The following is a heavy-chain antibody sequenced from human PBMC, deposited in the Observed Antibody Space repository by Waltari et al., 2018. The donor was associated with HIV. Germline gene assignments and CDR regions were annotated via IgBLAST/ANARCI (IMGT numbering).Heavy chain of an antibody. CDR2: IKQDGSEK. D-gene: IGHD6-19*01. J-gene: IGHJ4*02. CDR3: ARDRGSGWLGPTASY. CDR1: GFTFSSYW. V-gene: IGHV3-7*01. Sequence: EVQLVESGGGLVQPGGSLRLSCAASGFTFSSYWMSWVRQAPGKGLEWVANIKQDGSEKYYVDSVKGRFTISRDNAKNSLYLQMNSLRAEDTAVYYCARDRGSGWLGPTASYWGQGTLVTVSS.